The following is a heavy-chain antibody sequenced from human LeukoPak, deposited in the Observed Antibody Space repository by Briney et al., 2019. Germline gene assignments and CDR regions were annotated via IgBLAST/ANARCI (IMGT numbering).Heavy chain of an antibody. CDR3: ATEYSYAFDI. CDR2: ISYDESNK. D-gene: IGHD5-18*01. V-gene: IGHV3-30*03. Sequence: GGSLRLSCAASGFTFSSYGMHWVRQAPGKGLEWVAVISYDESNKYYADSVKGRFTISRDNSKNTLYLQMNSLRAEDTAVYYCATEYSYAFDIWGQGTMVTVSS. CDR1: GFTFSSYG. J-gene: IGHJ3*02.